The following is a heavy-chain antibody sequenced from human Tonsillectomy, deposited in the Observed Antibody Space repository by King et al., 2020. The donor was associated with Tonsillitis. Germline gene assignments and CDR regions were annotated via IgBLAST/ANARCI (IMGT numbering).Heavy chain of an antibody. CDR1: GGSISSYY. Sequence: QLQESGPGLVKPSETLSLICTVSGGSISSYYWSWIRQPPGKGLEWIGYIHDSGSTNYNPSLKSRVTISIDTSKNQFSLKLSSVTAADTAVYYCARVGDGGNLYFDYWGQGILVTVSS. V-gene: IGHV4-59*01. CDR2: IHDSGST. D-gene: IGHD4-23*01. CDR3: ARVGDGGNLYFDY. J-gene: IGHJ4*02.